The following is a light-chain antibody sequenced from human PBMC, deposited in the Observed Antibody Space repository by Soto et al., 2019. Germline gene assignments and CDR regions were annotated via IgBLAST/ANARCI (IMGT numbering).Light chain of an antibody. V-gene: IGLV2-14*01. CDR3: SSYTSSSTRV. J-gene: IGLJ1*01. CDR1: SSDVGAYNS. Sequence: QSVLTQPASVSGSPGQSITISCTGTSSDVGAYNSVSWYRQHPGKAPKLMIYEVSNRPSGVSNRFSGSKSGNTASLTISGLQAEDEADYYCSSYTSSSTRVFGSGTKATVL. CDR2: EVS.